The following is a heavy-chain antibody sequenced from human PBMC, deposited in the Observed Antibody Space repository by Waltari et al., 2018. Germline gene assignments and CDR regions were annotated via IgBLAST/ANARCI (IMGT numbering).Heavy chain of an antibody. CDR1: GFSFSQYN. J-gene: IGHJ4*02. Sequence: VQLVESGGGVVQPGMSLRLSCAVSGFSFSQYNIHWVRQAPGKGLEWLAVIWNDGRNKYYADSVTGRFIISRDESRNMVYLQINRLKTDDTGVFYCARSDVYTLYSDFWGQGTPVTVSS. CDR2: IWNDGRNK. CDR3: ARSDVYTLYSDF. V-gene: IGHV3-33*08. D-gene: IGHD2-8*01.